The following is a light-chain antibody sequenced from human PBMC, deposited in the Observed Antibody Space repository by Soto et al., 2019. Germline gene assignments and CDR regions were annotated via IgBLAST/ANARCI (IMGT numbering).Light chain of an antibody. V-gene: IGKV3-15*01. CDR3: QQYNNWPRT. CDR2: GAS. CDR1: QSVSSN. J-gene: IGKJ1*01. Sequence: EIVITQSPATLSVSPGERATLSCRASQSVSSNLAWYQQKPGQAPRLLIYGASTRATGIPATFSGSGSGTEFTLTISSLQSEDFAVYYCQQYNNWPRTFGQGPKVDIK.